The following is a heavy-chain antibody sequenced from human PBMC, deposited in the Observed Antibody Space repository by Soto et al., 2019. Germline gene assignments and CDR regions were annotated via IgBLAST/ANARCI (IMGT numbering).Heavy chain of an antibody. V-gene: IGHV3-53*02. CDR1: GFTVSTYN. D-gene: IGHD1-26*01. J-gene: IGHJ6*02. CDR2: TYSGGST. Sequence: EVHLVESGGGLMQPGGSLRLSCAASGFTVSTYNMIWVRQAPVKGLEWVSVTYSGGSTQYADSVKGRFTVSRDNSKNTLYLQMSSLRDEDTAVYSCARKLSGAVQGWAYGMDVWGRGTTVTVSS. CDR3: ARKLSGAVQGWAYGMDV.